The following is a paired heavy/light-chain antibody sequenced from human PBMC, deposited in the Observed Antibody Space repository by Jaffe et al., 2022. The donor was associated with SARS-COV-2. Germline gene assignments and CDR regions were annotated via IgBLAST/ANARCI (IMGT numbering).Heavy chain of an antibody. Sequence: EVQLVQSGAEVKKPGESLRISCKGSGYSFTSYWISWVRQMPGKGLEWMGRIDPSDSYTNYSPSFQGHVTISADKSISTAYLQWSSLKASDTAMYYCAANDYDFWSAIEGTEVYYGMDVWGQGTTVTVSS. V-gene: IGHV5-10-1*03. D-gene: IGHD3-3*01. J-gene: IGHJ6*02. CDR3: AANDYDFWSAIEGTEVYYGMDV. CDR1: GYSFTSYW. CDR2: IDPSDSYT.
Light chain of an antibody. CDR2: AAS. CDR3: LQHNSYLWT. Sequence: DIQMTQSPSSLSASVGDRVTITCRASQGIRNDLGWYQQKPGKAPKRLIYAASSLQSGVPSRFSGSGSGTEFTLTISSLQPEDFATYYCLQHNSYLWTFGQGTKVEIK. CDR1: QGIRND. V-gene: IGKV1-17*01. J-gene: IGKJ1*01.